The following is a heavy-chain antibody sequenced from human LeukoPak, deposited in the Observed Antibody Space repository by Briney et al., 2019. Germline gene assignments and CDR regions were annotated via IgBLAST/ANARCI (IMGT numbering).Heavy chain of an antibody. CDR2: INHSGST. CDR1: GGSFSGYY. J-gene: IGHJ4*02. D-gene: IGHD5-12*01. Sequence: SETLSLTCAVYGGSFSGYYWSWIRQPPGKGLEWIGEINHSGSTNYSPSLKSRVTISVDTSKNQFSLKLSSVTAADTAVYYCARGRARLRSLYYFDYWGQGTLVTVSS. CDR3: ARGRARLRSLYYFDY. V-gene: IGHV4-34*01.